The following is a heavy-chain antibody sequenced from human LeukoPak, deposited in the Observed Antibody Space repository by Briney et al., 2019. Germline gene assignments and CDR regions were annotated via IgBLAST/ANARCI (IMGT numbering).Heavy chain of an antibody. D-gene: IGHD6-13*01. CDR3: ARGGYSSSWYGYYYYYYMDV. CDR2: IGTAGDT. V-gene: IGHV3-13*01. CDR1: GFTFSSYD. Sequence: GGSLRLPCAASGFTFSSYDMHWVRQATGKGLEWVSAIGTAGDTYYPGSVKGRFTISRENAKNSLYLQMNSLRAGDTAVYYCARGGYSSSWYGYYYYYYMDVWGKGTTVTVSS. J-gene: IGHJ6*03.